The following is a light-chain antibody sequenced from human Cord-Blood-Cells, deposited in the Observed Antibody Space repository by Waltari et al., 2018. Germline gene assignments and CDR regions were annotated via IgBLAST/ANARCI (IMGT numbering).Light chain of an antibody. CDR3: QQYNNWPYT. CDR1: QSVSSN. CDR2: GAS. Sequence: ELVMTQSLATLSVSPGETATLSCRASQSVSSNLAWYQQKPGQAPRLLIYGASTRATGIPARFSGSGSGTEFTLTISSLQSEDFAVYYCQQYNNWPYTFGQGTKLEIK. J-gene: IGKJ2*01. V-gene: IGKV3-15*01.